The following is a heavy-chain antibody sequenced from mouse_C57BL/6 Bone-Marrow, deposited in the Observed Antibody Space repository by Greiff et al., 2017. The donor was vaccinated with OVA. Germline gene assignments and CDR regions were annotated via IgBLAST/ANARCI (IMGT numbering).Heavy chain of an antibody. J-gene: IGHJ1*03. CDR2: IWSGGCS. CDR3: ASTPFYWYFDV. V-gene: IGHV2-2*02. CDR1: GFSFTSYG. Sequence: QVHVKQSGPGLVQPSQSLSITCTVSGFSFTSYGVHWVRPSPGKGLGWLGVIWSGGCSDYNAAFISRLSISKDNSKSQVLLKMNSLQANYTAIYDCASTPFYWYFDVWGTGTTVTVSS.